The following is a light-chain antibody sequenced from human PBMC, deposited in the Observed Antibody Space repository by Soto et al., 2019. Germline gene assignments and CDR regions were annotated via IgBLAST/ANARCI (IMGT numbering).Light chain of an antibody. V-gene: IGKV1-9*01. Sequence: IQLAESPSSLSASVGDRVTITCRASQGISSYLAWYQQKPGKAPKLLIDATSTLQSGVPSRFSGSGSGTDFTLTITDLQPEDFASYFCQQTYDLPRTFGQGTKVDI. CDR3: QQTYDLPRT. J-gene: IGKJ1*01. CDR1: QGISSY. CDR2: ATS.